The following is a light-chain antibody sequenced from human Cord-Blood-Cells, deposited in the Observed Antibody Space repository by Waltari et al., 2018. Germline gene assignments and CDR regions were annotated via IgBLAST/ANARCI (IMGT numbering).Light chain of an antibody. J-gene: IGKJ1*01. V-gene: IGKV3-11*01. CDR1: QSVSSY. Sequence: EIVLTQSPATLSLSPGERATLSCRASQSVSSYLAWYQQKPGQAPRLLIYDASNRATGSPARFSGRWSGTDFTLTISSLEPEDFAVYYCQQRSNWPRTFGQGTKVEIK. CDR2: DAS. CDR3: QQRSNWPRT.